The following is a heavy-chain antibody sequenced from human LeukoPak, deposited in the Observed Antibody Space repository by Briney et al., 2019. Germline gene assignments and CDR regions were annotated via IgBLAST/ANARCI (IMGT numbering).Heavy chain of an antibody. CDR1: GFTFSSNY. D-gene: IGHD3-10*01. J-gene: IGHJ4*02. CDR2: INIDGSDT. V-gene: IGHV3-74*03. Sequence: GGSLRLSCAASGFTFSSNYMHWVRQAPGKGRVWVSRINIDGSDTTYADFVKGRFTISRDNAKNTLYLEMNSLRAEDTAVYYCARALRSPGDSGRDYWGQGALVTVSS. CDR3: ARALRSPGDSGRDY.